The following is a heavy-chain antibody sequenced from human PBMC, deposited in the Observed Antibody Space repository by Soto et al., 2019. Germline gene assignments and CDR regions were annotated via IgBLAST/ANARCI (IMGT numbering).Heavy chain of an antibody. CDR2: INAATGNT. D-gene: IGHD5-18*01. V-gene: IGHV1-3*01. CDR1: GYTFTTYA. CDR3: ARSLMNTAMFTLYYFDY. J-gene: IGHJ4*02. Sequence: QVQLVQSGAEVKKPGASVKVSCKASGYTFTTYAMHWVRQAPGQRLEWMGWINAATGNTKYSQKFQGRVTITRDTDVSTAYMELSSLRSEGTAVYFGARSLMNTAMFTLYYFDYWCQGTLVTVSS.